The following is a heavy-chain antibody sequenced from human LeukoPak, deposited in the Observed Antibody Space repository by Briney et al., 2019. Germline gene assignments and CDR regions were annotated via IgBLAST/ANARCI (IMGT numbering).Heavy chain of an antibody. CDR2: IRGDESRK. Sequence: GGSLRLSCAASGFSFSSYWMTWLRQAPGKGLEWVANIRGDESRKYYLDSVTGRFTISRDNAKNSLYLQMNSPRAEDTAVYYCARDAHYHVSSDYYDAFDIWGQGTMVTVSS. D-gene: IGHD3-22*01. V-gene: IGHV3-7*01. J-gene: IGHJ3*02. CDR3: ARDAHYHVSSDYYDAFDI. CDR1: GFSFSSYW.